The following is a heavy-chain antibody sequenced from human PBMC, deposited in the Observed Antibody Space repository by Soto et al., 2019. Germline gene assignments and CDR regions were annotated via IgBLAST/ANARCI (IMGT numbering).Heavy chain of an antibody. CDR1: GNSISDYY. V-gene: IGHV4-59*01. CDR2: IYYSGSI. J-gene: IGHJ6*02. Sequence: ASETLSLTCTVSGNSISDYYWSWIRQTPGKGLEWIGNIYYSGSISYNPSLESRVTISVDTSNNQFSLELSSVTAADTAVYFCARIRGSTLFGVDYYGMDVWGQGTTVTVSS. CDR3: ARIRGSTLFGVDYYGMDV. D-gene: IGHD3-3*01.